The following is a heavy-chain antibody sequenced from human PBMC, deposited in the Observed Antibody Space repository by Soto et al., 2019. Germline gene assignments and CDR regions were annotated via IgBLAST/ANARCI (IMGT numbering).Heavy chain of an antibody. CDR1: GFTFSSYA. Sequence: GGSLRLSCAASGFTFSSYAMHWVRQAPGKGLEYVSAISSNGGSTYYANSVKGRFTISRDNSKNTLYLQMGSLRAEDMAVYYCARVIYYYGSGSYYTADPERYYYMDVWGKGTTVTVSS. CDR3: ARVIYYYGSGSYYTADPERYYYMDV. D-gene: IGHD3-10*01. CDR2: ISSNGGST. V-gene: IGHV3-64*01. J-gene: IGHJ6*03.